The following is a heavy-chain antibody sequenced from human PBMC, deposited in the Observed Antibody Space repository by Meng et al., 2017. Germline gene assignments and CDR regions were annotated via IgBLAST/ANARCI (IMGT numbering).Heavy chain of an antibody. Sequence: GESLKISCAASGFTFSSYSMNWVRQAPGKGLEWVSSISSSSSYIYYADSVKGRFTISRDNAKNSLYLQMNSLRAEDTALYYCARGALNYYYGSGSKNDAFDIWGQETMVTVS. V-gene: IGHV3-21*04. D-gene: IGHD3-10*01. J-gene: IGHJ3*02. CDR3: ARGALNYYYGSGSKNDAFDI. CDR1: GFTFSSYS. CDR2: ISSSSSYI.